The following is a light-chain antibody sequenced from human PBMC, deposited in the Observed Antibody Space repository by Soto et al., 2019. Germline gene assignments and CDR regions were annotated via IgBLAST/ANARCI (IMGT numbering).Light chain of an antibody. CDR1: QSISVS. Sequence: IHKTQAPSTLSASVGDTGTMTSLSSQSISVSLAWYQQKPGTATNLLIYAASTLQGGVPSRFSGSGSGTEFTLTISSLQTDDFATYYCQQYNSYWTFGQGTKVDIK. CDR2: AAS. V-gene: IGKV1-5*01. J-gene: IGKJ1*01. CDR3: QQYNSYWT.